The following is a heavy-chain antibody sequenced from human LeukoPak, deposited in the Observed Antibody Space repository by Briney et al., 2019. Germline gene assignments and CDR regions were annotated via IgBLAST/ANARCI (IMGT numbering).Heavy chain of an antibody. CDR2: IRSKAYGGTT. D-gene: IGHD6-13*01. V-gene: IGHV3-49*04. CDR1: GFTFGDYA. Sequence: PWRSLRLSCTASGFTFGDYAMSWVRQAPGKGLEWVGFIRSKAYGGTTEYAASVKGRFTISRDDSKSIAYLQMNSLKTEDTAVYYCTRVRIAAAGLGDYWGQGTLVTVSS. J-gene: IGHJ4*02. CDR3: TRVRIAAAGLGDY.